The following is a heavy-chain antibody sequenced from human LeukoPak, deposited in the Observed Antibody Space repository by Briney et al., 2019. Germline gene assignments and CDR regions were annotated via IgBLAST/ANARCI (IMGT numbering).Heavy chain of an antibody. CDR3: ARDLPSHYGSGSYFDY. Sequence: SETLSLTCTVSGGSISSYYWSWIRQPPGKGLEWIGYIYYSGSTNYNPSLKSRVTISVDTSKNQFSLKLSSVTAADTAVYYCARDLPSHYGSGSYFDYWGQGTLGTVSS. V-gene: IGHV4-59*12. CDR2: IYYSGST. J-gene: IGHJ4*02. D-gene: IGHD3-10*01. CDR1: GGSISSYY.